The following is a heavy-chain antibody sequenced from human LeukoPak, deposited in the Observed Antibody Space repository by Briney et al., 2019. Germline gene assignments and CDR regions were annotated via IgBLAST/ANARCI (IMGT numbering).Heavy chain of an antibody. CDR2: INPNSGGT. J-gene: IGHJ3*02. D-gene: IGHD3-22*01. CDR1: GYTFTGYY. CDR3: ASEVSRPYYYDSSGSDAFDI. V-gene: IGHV1-2*02. Sequence: ASVKVSCKASGYTFTGYYMHWVRQAPGQGLEWMGWINPNSGGTNYAQKFQGRVTMTRDTSISTAYMKLSRLISDDTAVYYCASEVSRPYYYDSSGSDAFDIWGQGTMVTVSS.